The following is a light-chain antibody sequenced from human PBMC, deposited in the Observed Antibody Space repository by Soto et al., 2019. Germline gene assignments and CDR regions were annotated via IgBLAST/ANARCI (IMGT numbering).Light chain of an antibody. J-gene: IGLJ2*01. CDR2: DVV. CDR3: TSYTGIRTVV. CDR1: SSDVGGYNY. V-gene: IGLV2-14*03. Sequence: QSALTQPASVSGSPGQSITISCTGTSSDVGGYNYVSWYQHYPGKAPKVVIYDVVNRPSGVSNRFSGSKSGNTASLTISGLQAEDEAGYYCTSYTGIRTVVFGGGTKLTVL.